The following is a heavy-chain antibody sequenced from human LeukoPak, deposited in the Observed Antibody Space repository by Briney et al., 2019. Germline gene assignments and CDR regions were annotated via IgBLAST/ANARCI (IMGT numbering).Heavy chain of an antibody. CDR1: GGSISSSSYY. V-gene: IGHV4-39*07. CDR2: VSQRGNT. J-gene: IGHJ4*02. CDR3: ARDPVRLDYNHGYFDY. Sequence: SETLSLTCTVSGGSISSSSYYWGWIRQPPGKGLEWIASVSQRGNTYYNPSLESRVTISIDTSKNQFSLKVRSVTATDTAVYYCARDPVRLDYNHGYFDYWGQGIMVTVSS. D-gene: IGHD4-11*01.